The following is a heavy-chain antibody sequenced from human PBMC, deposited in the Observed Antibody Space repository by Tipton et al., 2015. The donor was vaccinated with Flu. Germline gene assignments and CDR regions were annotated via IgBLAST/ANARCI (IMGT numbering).Heavy chain of an antibody. CDR1: GGSISSYY. CDR3: ARSVYCSSTSCFYYYYMDV. Sequence: TLSLTCTVSGGSISSYYWSWIRQPPGKGLEWIGYIYYSGSTNYNPSLKSRVTISVDTSKNQFSLKLSSVTAADTAVYYCARSVYCSSTSCFYYYYMDVWGKGTTVTVSS. V-gene: IGHV4-59*01. CDR2: IYYSGST. J-gene: IGHJ6*03. D-gene: IGHD2-2*01.